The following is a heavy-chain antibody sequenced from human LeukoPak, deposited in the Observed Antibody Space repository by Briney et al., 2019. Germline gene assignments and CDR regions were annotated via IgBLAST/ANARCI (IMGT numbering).Heavy chain of an antibody. J-gene: IGHJ1*01. D-gene: IGHD3-3*01. CDR2: INPSGGST. CDR1: GYTFTSCY. CDR3: AIQKGTIFGDVSPLSKHFHH. Sequence: ASVTVSFTASGYTFTSCYMHWVRQAPGQGLEWMGLINPSGGSTTYAQKFQGRVTMTRDTSTSTVHMELSSLRSEDTAVYYCAIQKGTIFGDVSPLSKHFHHWGQGTLVTVSS. V-gene: IGHV1-46*01.